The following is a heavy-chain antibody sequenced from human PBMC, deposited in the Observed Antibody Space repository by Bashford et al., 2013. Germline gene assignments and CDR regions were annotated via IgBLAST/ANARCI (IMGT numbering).Heavy chain of an antibody. CDR2: GYYSGNT. D-gene: IGHD5-24*01. Sequence: SETLSLTCIVSGGSITGSSYYWGWIRQSPGKGLEWIGSGYYSGNTHYNPSLKSRVTISVETSKNQFSLEVRSVTAADTAMYYCARDAFDKTIQEDDGFDVWGQGTMVTVSS. J-gene: IGHJ3*01. CDR1: GGSITGSSYY. CDR3: ARDAFDKTIQEDDGFDV. V-gene: IGHV4-39*07.